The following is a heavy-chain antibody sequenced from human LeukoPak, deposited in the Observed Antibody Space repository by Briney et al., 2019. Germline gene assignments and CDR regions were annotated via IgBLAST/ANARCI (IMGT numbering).Heavy chain of an antibody. J-gene: IGHJ4*02. D-gene: IGHD4-17*01. V-gene: IGHV1-69*05. CDR3: ARDLWASPDYGDYSDY. Sequence: SVKVSCKASGGTFSSYAISCVRQAPGQGLGWMGGIIPIFGTANYAQKFQGRVTITTDESTSTAYMELSSLRSEDTAVYYCARDLWASPDYGDYSDYWGQGTLVTVSS. CDR1: GGTFSSYA. CDR2: IIPIFGTA.